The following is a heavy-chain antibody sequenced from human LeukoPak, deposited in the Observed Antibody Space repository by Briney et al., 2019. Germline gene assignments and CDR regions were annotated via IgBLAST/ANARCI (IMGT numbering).Heavy chain of an antibody. CDR1: GFTFDDYA. J-gene: IGHJ6*02. D-gene: IGHD1-1*01. CDR3: AKALRTTPVGVTLSIYYYYGMDV. Sequence: SLRLSCAASGFTFDDYAMHWVRQAPGKGLEWVSGISWNSGSIGYADSVKGRFTISRDNAKNSLYLQMNSLRAEDTALYYCAKALRTTPVGVTLSIYYYYGMDVWGQGTTVTVSS. CDR2: ISWNSGSI. V-gene: IGHV3-9*01.